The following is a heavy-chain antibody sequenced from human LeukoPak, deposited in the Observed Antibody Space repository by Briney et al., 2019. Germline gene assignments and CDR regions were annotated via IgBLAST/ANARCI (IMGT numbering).Heavy chain of an antibody. CDR2: IIPIFGTA. D-gene: IGHD3-22*01. Sequence: SVKVSCKASGGTFSSYAISWVRQAPGQGLEWMGGIIPIFGTANYAQKFQGRVTITTDESTSTAYMELSSLRSEDTAVYYCARGLTGSNYDSSGYYYYFDYWGQGTLVTVSS. V-gene: IGHV1-69*05. CDR3: ARGLTGSNYDSSGYYYYFDY. J-gene: IGHJ4*02. CDR1: GGTFSSYA.